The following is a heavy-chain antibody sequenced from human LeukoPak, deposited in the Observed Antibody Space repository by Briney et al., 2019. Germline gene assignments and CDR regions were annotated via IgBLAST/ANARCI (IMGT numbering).Heavy chain of an antibody. J-gene: IGHJ4*02. D-gene: IGHD1/OR15-1a*01. Sequence: GGSLRLSCAASGFTFSSYSMNWVRQAPGKGRKWVSSISSSSSYIYYADSVKGRFTISRDNAKNSLYLQMNSLRAEDTAVYYCARGITGTEDYWDQGTLVTVSS. V-gene: IGHV3-21*01. CDR3: ARGITGTEDY. CDR2: ISSSSSYI. CDR1: GFTFSSYS.